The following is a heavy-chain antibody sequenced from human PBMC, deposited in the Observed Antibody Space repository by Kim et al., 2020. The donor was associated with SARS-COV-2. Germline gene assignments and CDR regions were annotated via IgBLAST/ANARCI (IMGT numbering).Heavy chain of an antibody. V-gene: IGHV1-18*01. D-gene: IGHD3-10*01. J-gene: IGHJ1*01. Sequence: ASVKDSCKSSGYAFTNNAIDWVRQAPGQGPEWVGWISAYNGNSDYAQKLQGRLSMTTDTSTRTVYMELRSLTSDDTAVYYCARRNWFGEILHYTHWGQGT. CDR1: GYAFTNNA. CDR2: ISAYNGNS. CDR3: ARRNWFGEILHYTH.